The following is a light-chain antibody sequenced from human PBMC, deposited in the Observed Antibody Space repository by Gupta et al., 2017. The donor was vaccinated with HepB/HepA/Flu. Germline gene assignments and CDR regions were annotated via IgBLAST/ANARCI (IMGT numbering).Light chain of an antibody. CDR1: SSDVGGYNY. CDR3: SSYAGSSNWV. V-gene: IGLV2-8*01. Sequence: QSALTQPPSASGSPGQSVTISCTGTSSDVGGYNYVSWYQQHPGKAPKLMIYEVSKRPSGVPDRFSGSKSGNTASLTVSELQAEDEADYYCSSYAGSSNWVFGGGTKLTVL. CDR2: EVS. J-gene: IGLJ2*01.